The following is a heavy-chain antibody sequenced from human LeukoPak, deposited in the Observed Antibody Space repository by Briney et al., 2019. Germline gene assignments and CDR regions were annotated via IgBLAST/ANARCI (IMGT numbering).Heavy chain of an antibody. CDR1: GFTFRNYT. J-gene: IGHJ3*02. V-gene: IGHV3-21*01. CDR3: ARSRSWAFDI. CDR2: ITTSGRYI. Sequence: GGSLRLSCAASGFTFRNYTMNWVRQTPERGLEWVSSITTSGRYIYYADSVEGRFTISRDNAKNSLYLQMNSLRAEDTAVYYCARSRSWAFDIWGQGTMVTVPS. D-gene: IGHD3-10*01.